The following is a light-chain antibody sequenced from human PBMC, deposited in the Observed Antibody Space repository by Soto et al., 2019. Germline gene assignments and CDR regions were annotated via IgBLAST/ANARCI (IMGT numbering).Light chain of an antibody. J-gene: IGLJ3*02. V-gene: IGLV1-40*01. CDR2: GNT. Sequence: QLLLTQPPSVSGAPGQRVTISCTGSSSNIGAGYGVNWYQQLPGTAPKLLIYGNTNRPSGVPDRISGSKSGTSASLAITGLQAEDEADYYCESYDSTLSGSRFGGGTKLTVL. CDR3: ESYDSTLSGSR. CDR1: SSNIGAGYG.